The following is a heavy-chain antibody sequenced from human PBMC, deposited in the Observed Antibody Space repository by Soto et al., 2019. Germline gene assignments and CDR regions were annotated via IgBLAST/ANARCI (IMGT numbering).Heavy chain of an antibody. CDR1: GGSFSGYY. CDR2: INHSGST. CDR3: ARGRYQSDSSGYYSDY. D-gene: IGHD3-22*01. V-gene: IGHV4-34*01. J-gene: IGHJ4*02. Sequence: LTCAVYGGSFSGYYWSWIRQPPGKGLEWIGEINHSGSTNYNPSLKSRVTISVDTSKNQFSLKLSSVTAADTAVYYCARGRYQSDSSGYYSDYWGQGTLVTVSS.